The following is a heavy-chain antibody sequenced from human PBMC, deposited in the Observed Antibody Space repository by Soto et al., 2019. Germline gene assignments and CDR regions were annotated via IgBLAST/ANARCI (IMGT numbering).Heavy chain of an antibody. CDR2: INHNGTT. CDR1: GGYFSGYY. Sequence: SETLSLTCGVYGGYFSGYYWSWIRQPPGKGLEWIGEINHNGTTNYNPSLKSRLTMSVDAFMRQFSLKLSSVTAADTAVYYCARLGAYYQSLDPWGPGTLVTVSS. V-gene: IGHV4-34*01. D-gene: IGHD2-21*01. J-gene: IGHJ5*02. CDR3: ARLGAYYQSLDP.